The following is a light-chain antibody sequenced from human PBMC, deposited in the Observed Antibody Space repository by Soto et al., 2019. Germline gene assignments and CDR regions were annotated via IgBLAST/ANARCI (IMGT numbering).Light chain of an antibody. CDR3: QQYSSYWT. CDR2: QAS. V-gene: IGKV1-5*03. J-gene: IGKJ1*01. Sequence: DIQMTQSPSTLPASVGDRFTITCRASQSTTTWLASYQKQPGQPPTLLIYQASYLASGVPSTFSGGGSRTEFTLTISSLQHDDFATYYCQQYSSYWTFGQGPKWIS. CDR1: QSTTTW.